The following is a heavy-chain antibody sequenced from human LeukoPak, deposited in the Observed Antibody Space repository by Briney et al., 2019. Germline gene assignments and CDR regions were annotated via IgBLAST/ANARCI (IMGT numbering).Heavy chain of an antibody. J-gene: IGHJ3*02. CDR1: GFTFSSFA. D-gene: IGHD3-22*01. Sequence: GGSLRLSCAASGFTFSSFAMSWVRQAPGKGLEWVSSFSGSGGSTYYADSVKGRFSISRDNAKNSLYLQMNSLRAEDTALYYCAKDISPGLITMIVGDAFDIWGQGTMVTVSS. CDR2: FSGSGGST. CDR3: AKDISPGLITMIVGDAFDI. V-gene: IGHV3-23*01.